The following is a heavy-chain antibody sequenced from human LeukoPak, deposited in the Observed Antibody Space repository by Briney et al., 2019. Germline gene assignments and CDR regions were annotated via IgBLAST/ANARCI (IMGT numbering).Heavy chain of an antibody. CDR2: ISNSGST. D-gene: IGHD4-17*01. V-gene: IGHV4-31*03. CDR1: GDSITSGGYH. J-gene: IGHJ5*02. Sequence: SQTLSVTCTVSGDSITSGGYHWTWIRQHPVKGLERIGYISNSGSTYYDPSLKSRLNISMDTSKNQFSLSLTSVTAADTAVYYCARDYGDYFRWFDPWGQGTLVTVSS. CDR3: ARDYGDYFRWFDP.